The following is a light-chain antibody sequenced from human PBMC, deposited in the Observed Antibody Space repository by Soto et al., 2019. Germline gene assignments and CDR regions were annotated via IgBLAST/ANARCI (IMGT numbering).Light chain of an antibody. J-gene: IGKJ1*01. CDR3: QQYLNRWT. Sequence: DIQMTQSPSTLSASVGDRVTITCRASQSISTWLAWYQQKPGKAPKLLIYKASSLEGGVPSRFSGSGSGTEYTLTISSLQPYDFAAYYCQQYLNRWTFGQGTKVEIK. CDR1: QSISTW. V-gene: IGKV1-5*03. CDR2: KAS.